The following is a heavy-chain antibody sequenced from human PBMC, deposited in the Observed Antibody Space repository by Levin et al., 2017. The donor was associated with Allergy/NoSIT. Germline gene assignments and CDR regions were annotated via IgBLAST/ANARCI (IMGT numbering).Heavy chain of an antibody. CDR2: ISGSGGST. CDR1: GFTFSSYA. CDR3: AKGVAGTALDY. Sequence: GESLKISCAASGFTFSSYAMSWVRQAPGKGLEWVSAISGSGGSTYYADSVKGRFTISRDNSKNTLYLQMNSLRAEDTAVYYCAKGVAGTALDYWGQGTLVTVSS. D-gene: IGHD6-19*01. J-gene: IGHJ4*02. V-gene: IGHV3-23*01.